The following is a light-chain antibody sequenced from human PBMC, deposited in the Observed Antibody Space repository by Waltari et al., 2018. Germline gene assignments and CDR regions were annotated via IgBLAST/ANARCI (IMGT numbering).Light chain of an antibody. CDR2: LGF. CDR1: QSLLHINGHNY. J-gene: IGKJ1*01. V-gene: IGKV2-28*01. CDR3: LQSLQAPRT. Sequence: DIVMTQSPLSLPVTPVEPASISSRSSQSLLHINGHNYLDWYVQKPGQTPQLLINLGFRRASGVPDRFSGGGSGTDFTLKISRVEAGDVGVYYCLQSLQAPRTFGQGTEVEIK.